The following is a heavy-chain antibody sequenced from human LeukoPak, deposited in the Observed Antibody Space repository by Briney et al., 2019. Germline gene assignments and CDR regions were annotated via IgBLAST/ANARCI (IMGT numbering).Heavy chain of an antibody. CDR2: INHSGST. J-gene: IGHJ4*02. V-gene: IGHV4-34*01. D-gene: IGHD2-2*02. CDR3: ARGGCSSTSCYSLSYYFDY. Sequence: SETLSLTCAVYGGSFSGYYWSWIRQPPGKGLEWIGEINHSGSTNYNPSLKSRVTISVDTSKNQFSLKLSSVTAADTAVYYCARGGCSSTSCYSLSYYFDYWGQGPLVTASS. CDR1: GGSFSGYY.